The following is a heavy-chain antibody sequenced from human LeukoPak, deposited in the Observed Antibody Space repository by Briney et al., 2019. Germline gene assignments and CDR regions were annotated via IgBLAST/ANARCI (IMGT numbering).Heavy chain of an antibody. CDR1: GSRFSSHW. CDR3: ARDQGYCTSVSCRGDAFDV. D-gene: IGHD2-2*01. CDR2: INEDGSQK. V-gene: IGHV3-7*01. J-gene: IGHJ3*01. Sequence: GGSLRLSCAASGSRFSSHWMSWARQVPGKGPEWVAKINEDGSQKYYVDSVKGRFTISRDNAENSLSLHMNSLRAEDTAVYYCARDQGYCTSVSCRGDAFDVWGQGSMVSVSA.